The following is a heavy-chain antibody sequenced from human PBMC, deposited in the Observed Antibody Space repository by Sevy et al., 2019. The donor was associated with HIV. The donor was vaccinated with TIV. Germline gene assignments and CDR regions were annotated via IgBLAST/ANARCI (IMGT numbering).Heavy chain of an antibody. V-gene: IGHV3-21*01. Sequence: GGSLRLSCAVSGFTFSSYSMNWVRQAPGKGLEWVSSISSSSNYIYYADSVKGRFTISRDNAKDSLFLQMNRLRAEDTAIYYCARVYCSGTSCSSGRAWVAFDIWGQGTMVTVSS. J-gene: IGHJ3*02. D-gene: IGHD2-15*01. CDR2: ISSSSNYI. CDR3: ARVYCSGTSCSSGRAWVAFDI. CDR1: GFTFSSYS.